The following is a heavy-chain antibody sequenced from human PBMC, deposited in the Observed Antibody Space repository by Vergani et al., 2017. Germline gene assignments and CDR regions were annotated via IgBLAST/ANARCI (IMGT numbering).Heavy chain of an antibody. D-gene: IGHD4-11*01. V-gene: IGHV3-15*01. CDR1: GITFKNAW. J-gene: IGHJ4*02. Sequence: EVQVVESGGGVIKPGGSLRLSCVVSGITFKNAWINWVRQAPGKGLEWIGRIRSKNDGGTADYAAPLKGRFTISREDSKDSAFLLVNNLKTEDTAVYFCYTDYHYYWGQGTLVTVPS. CDR3: YTDYHYY. CDR2: IRSKNDGGTA.